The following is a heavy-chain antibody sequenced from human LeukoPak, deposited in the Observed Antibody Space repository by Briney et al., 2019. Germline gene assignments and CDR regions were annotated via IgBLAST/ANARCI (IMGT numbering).Heavy chain of an antibody. CDR3: ANAVHSKAVALPFDY. Sequence: GGSLRLSCAASGFTFSDYAMSWVRQAPGKGLEWVSVISGSGGSTYYADSVRGRFTISRDNSKNTLYLQMNSLRAEDTAVYYCANAVHSKAVALPFDYWGQGTLVTVSS. J-gene: IGHJ4*02. D-gene: IGHD6-19*01. CDR2: ISGSGGST. V-gene: IGHV3-23*01. CDR1: GFTFSDYA.